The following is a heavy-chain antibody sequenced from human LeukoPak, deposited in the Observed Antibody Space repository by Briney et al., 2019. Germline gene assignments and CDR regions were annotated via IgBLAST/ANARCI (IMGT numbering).Heavy chain of an antibody. Sequence: GGSLRLSCAASGFTFSSYAMSWVRQAPGKGLEWVSAISGTSDSTYYVDSVQGRFTISRDNSKNTLFLEMNSLRAEDTAVYYCAKPSRIGVGAIAPADYWGQGTLVTVSS. J-gene: IGHJ4*02. D-gene: IGHD1-26*01. CDR3: AKPSRIGVGAIAPADY. CDR1: GFTFSSYA. V-gene: IGHV3-23*01. CDR2: ISGTSDST.